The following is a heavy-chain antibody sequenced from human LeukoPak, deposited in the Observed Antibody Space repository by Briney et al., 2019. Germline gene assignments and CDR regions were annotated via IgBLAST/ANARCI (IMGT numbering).Heavy chain of an antibody. J-gene: IGHJ4*02. CDR1: GYSFTSFW. V-gene: IGHV5-51*01. CDR2: IYPGDSHT. D-gene: IGHD6-19*01. CDR3: ARHSGLAVAGTRFDY. Sequence: GESLKISCKGSGYSFTSFWIGWVRQMPGKGLEWMGIIYPGDSHTRYSPSFQGQVTISADKSITTAYLQWSSLKASDTAMYYCARHSGLAVAGTRFDYWGQGTLVTVSS.